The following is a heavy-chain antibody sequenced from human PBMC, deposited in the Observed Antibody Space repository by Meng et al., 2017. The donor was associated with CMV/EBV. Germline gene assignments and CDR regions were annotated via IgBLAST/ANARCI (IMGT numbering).Heavy chain of an antibody. CDR1: GYTFTGYY. Sequence: ASVKVSCKASGYTFTGYYMHWVRQAPGQGLEWMGWINPNSGGTNYAQKFQGRVTMTRDTSISTAYMELSRLRSDDTAVYYCARSESSLRMPAIWYWGQGTLVPSPQ. J-gene: IGHJ4*02. CDR2: INPNSGGT. D-gene: IGHD2-2*01. V-gene: IGHV1-2*02. CDR3: ARSESSLRMPAIWY.